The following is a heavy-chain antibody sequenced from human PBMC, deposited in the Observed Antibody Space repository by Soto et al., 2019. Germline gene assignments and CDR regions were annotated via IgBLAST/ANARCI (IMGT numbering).Heavy chain of an antibody. V-gene: IGHV1-3*01. CDR3: ARSETGYSRFDY. D-gene: IGHD3-9*01. J-gene: IGHJ4*02. CDR1: GYTFTGNA. Sequence: QVQLVQSGAVVKNPGASVKVSCRASGYTFTGNAIHWIRQAPGQRLEWIGKIDPGNGNTKYSQNFQGRVTITRDTSASAAYMELNTLGSEDTSIYYCARSETGYSRFDYWGQGTLVTVSS. CDR2: IDPGNGNT.